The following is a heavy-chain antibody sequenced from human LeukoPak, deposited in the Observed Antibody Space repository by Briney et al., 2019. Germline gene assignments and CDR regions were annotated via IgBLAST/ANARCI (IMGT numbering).Heavy chain of an antibody. D-gene: IGHD6-13*01. V-gene: IGHV3-23*01. CDR3: AKAFSSSWYGFDY. J-gene: IGHJ4*02. CDR2: ISGSGGGT. CDR1: GFTFSNYA. Sequence: GGSLRLSCAASGFTFSNYAMTWVRQAPGKGLEWVSGISGSGGGTYCTDSVKGRFTISRDNSKNTLYLQMKSLRPEDTAIYYCAKAFSSSWYGFDYWGQGTLVTVSS.